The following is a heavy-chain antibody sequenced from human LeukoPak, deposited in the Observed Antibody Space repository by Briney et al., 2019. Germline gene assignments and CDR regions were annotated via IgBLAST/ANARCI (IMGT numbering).Heavy chain of an antibody. CDR2: IVVGSGNT. CDR3: AAVSAPYYDFWSSYPAFDY. D-gene: IGHD3-3*01. Sequence: SVKVSCKASGFTFTSSAVQWVRQARGQRLEWIGWIVVGSGNTNYAQKFQERVTITRDMSTSTAYMELSSLRSEDTAVYYCAAVSAPYYDFWSSYPAFDYWGQGTLVTVSS. J-gene: IGHJ4*02. V-gene: IGHV1-58*01. CDR1: GFTFTSSA.